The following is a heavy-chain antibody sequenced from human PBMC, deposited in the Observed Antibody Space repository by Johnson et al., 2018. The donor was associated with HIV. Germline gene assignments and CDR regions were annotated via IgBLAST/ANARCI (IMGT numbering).Heavy chain of an antibody. J-gene: IGHJ3*02. Sequence: AASGFTVRSNYMSWVRQAPGKGLEWVALIRYDGSKKYYADSVKGRFTISRDNSRDTLSLQMNSLRVEDTALYYCARDRLLWFRELWPHDAFDIWGQGTMVTVSS. D-gene: IGHD3-10*01. V-gene: IGHV3-30*02. CDR3: ARDRLLWFRELWPHDAFDI. CDR2: IRYDGSKK. CDR1: GFTVRSNY.